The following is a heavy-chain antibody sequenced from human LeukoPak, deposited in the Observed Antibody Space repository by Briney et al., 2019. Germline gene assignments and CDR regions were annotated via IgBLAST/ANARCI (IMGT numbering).Heavy chain of an antibody. CDR1: GFAFSKYW. J-gene: IGHJ2*01. CDR2: INNDGSAT. V-gene: IGHV3-74*01. Sequence: RGSLRLSCAASGFAFSKYWIHWVRQGPGEGLMWVSRINNDGSATVYADSVRGRFTISRDNAENTVYLQMSSLRAEDTAVYYCIRAGHQDYYYFDLWGRGTLVTVSS. CDR3: IRAGHQDYYYFDL.